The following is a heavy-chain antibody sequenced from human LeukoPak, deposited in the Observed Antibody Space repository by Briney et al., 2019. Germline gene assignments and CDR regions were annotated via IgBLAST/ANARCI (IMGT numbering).Heavy chain of an antibody. V-gene: IGHV3-48*03. CDR1: GFTLSSYE. Sequence: PGGSLRLSCAASGFTLSSYEMNWVRQAPGKGLEWVSYISRSGSSTHYVDSVKGRLTISRDNAKNSLYLQMNSLRAEDTAVYYCAWGTTINNFDYWGQGTLVTVSS. J-gene: IGHJ4*02. CDR2: ISRSGSST. D-gene: IGHD5-12*01. CDR3: AWGTTINNFDY.